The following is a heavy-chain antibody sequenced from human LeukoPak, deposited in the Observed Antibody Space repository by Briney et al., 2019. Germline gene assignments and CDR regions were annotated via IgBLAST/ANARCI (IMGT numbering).Heavy chain of an antibody. D-gene: IGHD2-8*01. CDR1: GGSISSANYY. CDR2: IYNSGNT. CDR3: ARGYCTNGVCYNYYYMDA. Sequence: PSQTLSLTCTVSGGSISSANYYWSWIRQPPGKGLEWIGYIYNSGNTYYNPSLKSRVTISVDTSKNQFSLKLSSVTAADTAVYYCARGYCTNGVCYNYYYMDAWGKGTTVTVSS. V-gene: IGHV4-30-4*01. J-gene: IGHJ6*03.